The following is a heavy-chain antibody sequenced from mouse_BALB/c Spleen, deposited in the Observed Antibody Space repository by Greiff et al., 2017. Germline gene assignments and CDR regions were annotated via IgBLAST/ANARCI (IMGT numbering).Heavy chain of an antibody. D-gene: IGHD1-1*01. CDR3: ARSPPYYYGSSYYAMDY. CDR2: IYPGSGST. Sequence: QVQLQQPGAELVKPGTSVKLSCKASGYNFTSYWINWVKLRPGQGLEWIGDIYPGSGSTNYNEKFKSKATLTVDTSSSTAYMQLSSLASEDSALYYCARSPPYYYGSSYYAMDYWGQGTSVTVSS. J-gene: IGHJ4*01. V-gene: IGHV1-55*01. CDR1: GYNFTSYW.